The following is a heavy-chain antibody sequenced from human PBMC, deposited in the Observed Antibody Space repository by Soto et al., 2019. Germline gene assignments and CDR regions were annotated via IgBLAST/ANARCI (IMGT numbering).Heavy chain of an antibody. CDR3: ARDLAAAGRSDY. D-gene: IGHD6-13*01. J-gene: IGHJ4*02. CDR2: ISAYNGNT. V-gene: IGHV1-18*01. CDR1: GYTFTSYG. Sequence: ASVKVSCKASGYTFTSYGISWVRQAPGQGLEWMGWISAYNGNTNYAQKLQGRVTMTTDTSTRTAYMELRSLRSDDTAVYYCARDLAAAGRSDYWGQGTLVTVSS.